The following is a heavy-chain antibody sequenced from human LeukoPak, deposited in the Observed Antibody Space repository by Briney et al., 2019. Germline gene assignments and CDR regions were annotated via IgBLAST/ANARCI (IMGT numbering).Heavy chain of an antibody. D-gene: IGHD3-22*01. CDR3: ARDSTYYYDSSGYYEYYFDY. CDR2: INPSGGST. V-gene: IGHV1-46*01. J-gene: IGHJ4*02. CDR1: GYTFTSYG. Sequence: ASVKVSCKASGYTFTSYGISWVRQAPGQGLEWMGIINPSGGSTSYAQKFQGRVTITADKSTSTAYMELSSLRSEDTAVYYCARDSTYYYDSSGYYEYYFDYWGQGTLVTVSS.